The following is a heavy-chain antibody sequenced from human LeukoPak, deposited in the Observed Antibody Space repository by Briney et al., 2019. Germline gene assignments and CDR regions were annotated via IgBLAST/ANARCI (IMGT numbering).Heavy chain of an antibody. CDR2: MSGSGDGI. J-gene: IGHJ4*02. CDR3: AKGDGTYYYGDSGYYLDY. V-gene: IGHV3-23*01. Sequence: GGSPRLSCAASGFTFSKHAMRWVRQGPGKGLEWVSGMSGSGDGINYADSVKGRFTISRDNSKNTLYLQMDSLRAEDTAVYYCAKGDGTYYYGDSGYYLDYWGQGTLVTVSS. CDR1: GFTFSKHA. D-gene: IGHD3-22*01.